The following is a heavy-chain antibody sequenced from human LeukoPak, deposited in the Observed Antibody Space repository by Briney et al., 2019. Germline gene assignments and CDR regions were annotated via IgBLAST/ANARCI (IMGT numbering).Heavy chain of an antibody. CDR3: AREPTSGREPTSGRPLDY. CDR1: GGSISGYF. D-gene: IGHD5-12*01. Sequence: SETLSLTCTVSGGSISGYFWSWIRQPAGKGLEWIGRIYSSGSNNYNPSLKSRVTMSLDTPKNHLSLNLSSVTAADTAVYYCAREPTSGREPTSGRPLDYWGQGTLVTVSS. J-gene: IGHJ4*02. V-gene: IGHV4-4*07. CDR2: IYSSGSN.